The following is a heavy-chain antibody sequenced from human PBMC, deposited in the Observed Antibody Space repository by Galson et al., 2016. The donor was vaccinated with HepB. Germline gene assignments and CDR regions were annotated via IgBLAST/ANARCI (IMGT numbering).Heavy chain of an antibody. CDR1: GFTFSNGW. CDR3: TTVSGRYSDN. J-gene: IGHJ4*02. Sequence: SLRLSCAASGFTFSNGWMSWVSQAPGKGLEWVGRIKSKTDGGTIDYAAPVEGRFTISRDDSKNTLYLQMKSLKSEDTAVYYCTTVSGRYSDNWGRGTLVTVSS. D-gene: IGHD3-9*01. V-gene: IGHV3-15*01. CDR2: IKSKTDGGTI.